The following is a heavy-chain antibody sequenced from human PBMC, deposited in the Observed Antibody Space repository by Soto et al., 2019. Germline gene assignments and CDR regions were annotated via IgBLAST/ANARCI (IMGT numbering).Heavy chain of an antibody. D-gene: IGHD3-22*01. CDR3: AQAPQTYDSRDRYGRRFDY. CDR1: GFTFSSFG. V-gene: IGHV3-33*01. CDR2: IWYDGSNK. J-gene: IGHJ4*02. Sequence: SLRLSCAASGFTFSSFGMHWVRQAPGKGLEWVAVIWYDGSNKYYADSVKGRFTISRDNSKNTLYLQMNSLRAEDTAVYYCAQAPQTYDSRDRYGRRFDYWGQGTLVTVSS.